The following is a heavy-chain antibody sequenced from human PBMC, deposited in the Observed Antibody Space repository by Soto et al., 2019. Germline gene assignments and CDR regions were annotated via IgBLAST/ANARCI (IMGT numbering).Heavy chain of an antibody. V-gene: IGHV3-21*01. CDR1: GFTFSNYS. J-gene: IGHJ3*02. Sequence: GGSLRLSCAASGFTFSNYSMNWVRQAPGKGLEWVSSISSSSSYIYYADSVKGRFTISRDNAKNSLYLQMNSLRAEDTAVYYCARSIGYCSSTSCYTPDAFDIWGQGTMVTVSS. D-gene: IGHD2-2*02. CDR2: ISSSSSYI. CDR3: ARSIGYCSSTSCYTPDAFDI.